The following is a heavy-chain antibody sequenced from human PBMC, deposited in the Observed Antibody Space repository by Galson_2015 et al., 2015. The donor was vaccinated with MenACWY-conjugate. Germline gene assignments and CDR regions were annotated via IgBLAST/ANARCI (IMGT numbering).Heavy chain of an antibody. CDR3: AKTRGASFYFDS. D-gene: IGHD1-26*01. CDR1: GFIFNTYW. V-gene: IGHV3-74*01. CDR2: INPGGSST. Sequence: SLRLSCAASGFIFNTYWMHWVRQAPGKGLVWVSRINPGGSSTTYADSEKDRFTISRDNAKNTLYLQMNSLRPEDTAVFYCAKTRGASFYFDSWGQGTLVTVSS. J-gene: IGHJ4*02.